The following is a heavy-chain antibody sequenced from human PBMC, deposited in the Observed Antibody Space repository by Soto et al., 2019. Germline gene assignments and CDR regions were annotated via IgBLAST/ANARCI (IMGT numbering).Heavy chain of an antibody. Sequence: SVKVSCKASGGTFSSYAISWVRQAPGQGLEWMGGIIPIFGTANYAQKFQGRVTITADKSTSTAYMELSSLRSEDTAVYYCARPLYYYDSSGYPDPYYYYYGMDVWRQRTTVTVSS. D-gene: IGHD3-22*01. CDR1: GGTFSSYA. V-gene: IGHV1-69*06. CDR3: ARPLYYYDSSGYPDPYYYYYGMDV. J-gene: IGHJ6*02. CDR2: IIPIFGTA.